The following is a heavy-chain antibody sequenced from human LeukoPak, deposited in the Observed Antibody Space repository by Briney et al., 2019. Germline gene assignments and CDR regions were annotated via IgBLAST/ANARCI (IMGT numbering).Heavy chain of an antibody. CDR3: ARFLSGGSFVLDY. CDR2: ISYSGST. CDR1: GGSVNNGGYY. J-gene: IGHJ4*02. D-gene: IGHD2-15*01. V-gene: IGHV4-61*08. Sequence: KSSETLSLTCTVSGGSVNNGGYYWSWIRQPPGKGLEWIGDISYSGSTNCNPSLKSRVTISVDTSKNQFSLRLSSVTAADTVVYYCARFLSGGSFVLDYWGQGTLVTVSS.